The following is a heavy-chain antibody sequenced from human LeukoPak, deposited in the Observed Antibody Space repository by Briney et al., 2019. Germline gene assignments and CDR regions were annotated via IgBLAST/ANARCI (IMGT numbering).Heavy chain of an antibody. J-gene: IGHJ6*02. D-gene: IGHD2-2*01. V-gene: IGHV1-69*13. CDR3: ARGLTAADYYYYGMDV. CDR1: GGTFSSYA. CDR2: IIPIFGTA. Sequence: SVTVSCTASGGTFSSYAISWVRQAPGQGLEWMGGIIPIFGTANYAQKFQGRVTITADESTSTAYMELSSLRSEDTAVYYCARGLTAADYYYYGMDVWGQGTTVTVSS.